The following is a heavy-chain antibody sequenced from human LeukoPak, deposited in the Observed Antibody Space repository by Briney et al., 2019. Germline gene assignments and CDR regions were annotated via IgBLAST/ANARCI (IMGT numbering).Heavy chain of an antibody. CDR1: GLTVSSNC. J-gene: IGHJ4*02. CDR2: IYSGGNT. V-gene: IGHV3-53*01. Sequence: PGGSLRLSCAASGLTVSSNCMSWVRQAPGKGLEWVSFIYSGGNTYYADSVKGRFTISRDKSKNTVHLQMNSLRAEDTAMYYCARRAGDYSHPYDYWGQGTLVTVSS. CDR3: ARRAGDYSHPYDY. D-gene: IGHD3-22*01.